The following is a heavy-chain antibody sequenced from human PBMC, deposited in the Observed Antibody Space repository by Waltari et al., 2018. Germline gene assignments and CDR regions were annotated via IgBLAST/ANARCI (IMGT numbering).Heavy chain of an antibody. V-gene: IGHV3-30*04. CDR3: AREGGRYYDVFDI. Sequence: QVQLVESGGGVVQPGRSLRLPCAASGFTFNSLAMHGVRQAPGKGLEWVAVISYDGRNKYYAASVKGRFTISRDNSKNTLYLQMNSLRAEDAAVYYCAREGGRYYDVFDIWGQGTMVTVSS. D-gene: IGHD3-10*01. J-gene: IGHJ3*02. CDR2: ISYDGRNK. CDR1: GFTFNSLA.